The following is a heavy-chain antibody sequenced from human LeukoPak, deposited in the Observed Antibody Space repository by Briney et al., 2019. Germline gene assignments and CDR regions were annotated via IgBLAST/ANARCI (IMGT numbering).Heavy chain of an antibody. V-gene: IGHV1-8*01. Sequence: GASVKVSCKASGYTFSNYDINWVRQATGQGLEWMGWMNPNSGNTGYAQNFQGRVTMTMNTSVSTAYMELSSLTSEDTAVYYCARGRSAALPRQNCFDPWGQGTLVTVSS. D-gene: IGHD3-3*01. CDR3: ARGRSAALPRQNCFDP. J-gene: IGHJ5*02. CDR1: GYTFSNYD. CDR2: MNPNSGNT.